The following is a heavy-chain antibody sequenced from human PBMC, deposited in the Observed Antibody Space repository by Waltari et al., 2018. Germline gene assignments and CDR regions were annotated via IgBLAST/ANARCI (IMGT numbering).Heavy chain of an antibody. CDR2: IYASGTT. CDR3: ARGLAFDS. D-gene: IGHD3-9*01. V-gene: IGHV4-4*07. J-gene: IGHJ4*02. CDR1: GSSISNNY. Sequence: QVQLHASGPGLAKNSATLPLTCLVSGSSISNNYWNWIRQPAGKGLEWIGRIYASGTTNYNPSLKSRVSVSVDTSKNQFSLNLTSVTAADTAVYYWARGLAFDSWGQGSLVTVSS.